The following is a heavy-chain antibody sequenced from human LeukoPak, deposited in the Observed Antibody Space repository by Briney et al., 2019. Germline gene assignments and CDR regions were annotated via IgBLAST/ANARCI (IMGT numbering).Heavy chain of an antibody. Sequence: GGSLRLSCPASGFTFNTYSMNWVRQAPGEGLEWVSSISPTSGHIYYADSVRGRFTISRDNSKNTLYLQMNSLRAEDTAVYYCARERGWYTDRKFDYWGQGTLVTVSS. CDR2: ISPTSGHI. J-gene: IGHJ4*02. V-gene: IGHV3-21*01. CDR3: ARERGWYTDRKFDY. D-gene: IGHD6-19*01. CDR1: GFTFNTYS.